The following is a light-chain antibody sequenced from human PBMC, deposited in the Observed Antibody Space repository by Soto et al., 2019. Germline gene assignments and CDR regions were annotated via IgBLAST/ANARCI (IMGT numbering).Light chain of an antibody. J-gene: IGKJ1*01. CDR2: GAS. CDR3: QQYHIWPSWT. V-gene: IGKV3-15*01. Sequence: EIVLTQSPATLSVSLGDSATLSCRASQSVSLSLAWYQMRPGQPPRLLMYGASTRATDIPARFSGSGSGTDFTLTISSLQSEEFAVYFCQQYHIWPSWTFGQGTKVELK. CDR1: QSVSLS.